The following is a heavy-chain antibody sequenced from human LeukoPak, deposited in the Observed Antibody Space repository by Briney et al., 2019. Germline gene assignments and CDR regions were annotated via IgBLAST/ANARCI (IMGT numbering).Heavy chain of an antibody. Sequence: ASVKVSCKASGGTFSSYAISWVRQAPGQGLEWMEGIIPIFGTANYAQKFQGRVTITADESTSTAYMELSSLRSEDTAVYYCARDRIGSYGYKGYYFDYWGQGTLVTVSS. J-gene: IGHJ4*02. V-gene: IGHV1-69*13. CDR1: GGTFSSYA. CDR3: ARDRIGSYGYKGYYFDY. D-gene: IGHD5-18*01. CDR2: IIPIFGTA.